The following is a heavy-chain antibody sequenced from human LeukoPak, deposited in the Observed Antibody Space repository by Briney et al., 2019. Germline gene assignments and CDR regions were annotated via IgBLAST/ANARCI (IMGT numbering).Heavy chain of an antibody. Sequence: SETLSLTCTVSGGSISSYYWSWIRHPPGKGLEWIGYIYYSGSTNYNPSLKSRVTISVDTSKNQFSLKLSSVTAADTAVYYCARVPVGYCSSTSCYPDNWYFDLWGRGTLVTVSS. V-gene: IGHV4-59*01. CDR3: ARVPVGYCSSTSCYPDNWYFDL. CDR1: GGSISSYY. D-gene: IGHD2-2*01. CDR2: IYYSGST. J-gene: IGHJ2*01.